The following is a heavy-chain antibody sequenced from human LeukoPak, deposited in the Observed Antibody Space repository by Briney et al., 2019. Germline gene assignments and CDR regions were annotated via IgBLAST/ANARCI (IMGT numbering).Heavy chain of an antibody. Sequence: GESLKISCKGSGYSFTSYWIGWVRQMPGKGLEWMGIIYPGDSDTRYSPSFQGQVTLSADKSISTAYLQWGSLKTSDTAIYYCARLFYGSGSSFDYWGQGTLVTVSS. CDR1: GYSFTSYW. V-gene: IGHV5-51*01. D-gene: IGHD3-10*01. CDR2: IYPGDSDT. CDR3: ARLFYGSGSSFDY. J-gene: IGHJ4*02.